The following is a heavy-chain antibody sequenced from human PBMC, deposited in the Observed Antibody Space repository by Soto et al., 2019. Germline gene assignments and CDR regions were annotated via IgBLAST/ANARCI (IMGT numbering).Heavy chain of an antibody. V-gene: IGHV4-4*02. CDR3: ARDRAVSARGSFDY. Sequence: QVQLQESGPGLVEPSGTLSLTCAVSGGSVSSTNWWSWVRQPPGKGLEWIGEIYHSGSTSYSPPLTLRVTISVDKSQNQFSLRLSSVPAADPAVYFCARDRAVSARGSFDYWGQGTLVTVSS. CDR1: GGSVSSTNW. CDR2: IYHSGST. D-gene: IGHD6-19*01. J-gene: IGHJ4*02.